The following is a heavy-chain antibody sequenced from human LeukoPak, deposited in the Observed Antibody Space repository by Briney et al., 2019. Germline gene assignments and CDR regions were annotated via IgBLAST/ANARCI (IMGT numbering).Heavy chain of an antibody. CDR3: ARGLKSYDILTAYYTSPYFDY. CDR1: GGSLSSYY. Sequence: SETLSLTCTVSGGSLSSYYWTWIRQPPGKGLEWIGYISYSGSTNYNPSLKSRVTISVDTSKNQFSLKLSSVTVADTAVYYCARGLKSYDILTAYYTSPYFDYWGQGALVTVSS. V-gene: IGHV4-59*01. D-gene: IGHD3-9*01. CDR2: ISYSGST. J-gene: IGHJ4*02.